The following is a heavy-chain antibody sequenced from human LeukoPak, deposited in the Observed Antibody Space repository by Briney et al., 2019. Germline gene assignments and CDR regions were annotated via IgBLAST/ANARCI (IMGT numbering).Heavy chain of an antibody. CDR3: ARMFGGFCSDGDCRKTFDV. CDR2: IIPIFGTA. J-gene: IGHJ3*01. Sequence: SVKVSCKASGGTFSSYAISWVRQAPGQGLEWMGGIIPIFGTANYAQKFQGRVTITADESTSTAYMELSSLRSEDTAVYYCARMFGGFCSDGDCRKTFDVWGQGTMVTVSS. CDR1: GGTFSSYA. D-gene: IGHD2-21*02. V-gene: IGHV1-69*13.